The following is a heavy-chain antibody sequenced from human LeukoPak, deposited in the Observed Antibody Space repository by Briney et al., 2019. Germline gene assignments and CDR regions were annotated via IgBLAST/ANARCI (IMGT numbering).Heavy chain of an antibody. CDR1: GGSISSSSYY. CDR3: ARDRVPYDAFDI. V-gene: IGHV4-39*07. J-gene: IGHJ3*02. Sequence: SETLSLTCTVSGGSISSSSYYWGWIRQPPGKGLEWIGSIYYSGSTYYNPSLKSRVTISVDSSKNQFSLKLSSVTAADTAVYYCARDRVPYDAFDIWGQGTMVTVSS. CDR2: IYYSGST. D-gene: IGHD1-1*01.